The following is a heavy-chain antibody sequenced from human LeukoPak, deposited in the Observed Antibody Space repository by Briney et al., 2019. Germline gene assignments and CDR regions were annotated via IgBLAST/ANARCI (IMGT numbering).Heavy chain of an antibody. D-gene: IGHD3-10*01. CDR3: ATMLTMVRGGIFDY. J-gene: IGHJ4*02. CDR2: FDPEDGET. CDR1: GYTLTQLS. Sequence: ASVKVSCKVSGYTLTQLSMHWVRQAPGKGLEWVGGFDPEDGETIYAQKFQGRVTMTEDTSTDTAYMELSSLRPEDTAVYYCATMLTMVRGGIFDYWGQGTLVTVSS. V-gene: IGHV1-24*01.